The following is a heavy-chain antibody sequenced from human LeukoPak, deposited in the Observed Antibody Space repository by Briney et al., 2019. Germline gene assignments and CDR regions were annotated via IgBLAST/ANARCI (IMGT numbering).Heavy chain of an antibody. Sequence: GGSLRLSCAASGFTFSSYSMDWVRQAPGKGLEWVSSISSSSSYIYYADSVKGRFTISRDNAKNSLYLQMNSLRAEDTAVYYCARDSGYYDSSGYPSHHFDYWGQGTLVTVSS. D-gene: IGHD3-22*01. J-gene: IGHJ4*02. CDR2: ISSSSSYI. CDR1: GFTFSSYS. CDR3: ARDSGYYDSSGYPSHHFDY. V-gene: IGHV3-21*01.